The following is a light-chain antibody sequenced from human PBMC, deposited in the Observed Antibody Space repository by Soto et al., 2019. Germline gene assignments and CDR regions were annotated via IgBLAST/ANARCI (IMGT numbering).Light chain of an antibody. CDR3: QQYGNSPFS. CDR1: QSVGSNY. CDR2: AAS. Sequence: TVLTQSPGTLSLSPGERATLSCRASQSVGSNYLAWYQQKPGQAPRLLIYAASSRATGIPDRFSGSGSGTDFMLTVSRLEAEDFAVYYCQQYGNSPFSFGQGTELEIK. V-gene: IGKV3-20*01. J-gene: IGKJ2*03.